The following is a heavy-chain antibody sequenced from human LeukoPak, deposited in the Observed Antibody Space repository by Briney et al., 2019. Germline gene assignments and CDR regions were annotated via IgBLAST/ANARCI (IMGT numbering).Heavy chain of an antibody. D-gene: IGHD1-14*01. CDR3: ARDYRTGRDAFDM. CDR1: GFTFSSYW. J-gene: IGHJ3*02. Sequence: GGSLRLSCAASGFTFSSYWMTWVRQAPGKGLEWVANIKQDGSEKYYVDSVKGRFTTSRDNAKNSLYLQMNGLRAEDTAVYYCARDYRTGRDAFDMWGRGTMVTVSS. V-gene: IGHV3-7*01. CDR2: IKQDGSEK.